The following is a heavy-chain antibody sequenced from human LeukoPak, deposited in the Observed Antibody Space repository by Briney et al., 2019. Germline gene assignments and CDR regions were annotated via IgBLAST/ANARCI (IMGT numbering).Heavy chain of an antibody. J-gene: IGHJ4*02. CDR1: GFSFSTHW. D-gene: IGHD3-9*01. CDR2: INSDGSGT. CDR3: AKCARVDWLPIDY. Sequence: GGSLRLSCAASGFSFSTHWMHWVRQAPGKWPVWVSRINSDGSGTTYADSVKGRFTISRDNSKNTLYLQMNSLRAEDTAVYYCAKCARVDWLPIDYWGQGTLVTVSS. V-gene: IGHV3-74*01.